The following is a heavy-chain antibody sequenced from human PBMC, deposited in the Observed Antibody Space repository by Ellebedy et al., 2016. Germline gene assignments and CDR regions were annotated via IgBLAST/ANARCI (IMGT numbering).Heavy chain of an antibody. CDR2: LSGSGPKT. CDR3: AKHETDGDYYFDL. Sequence: GESLKISXAASGFTFKTYAMSWVRQALGEGLEWVSTLSGSGPKTYYADSVQGRFTISRDNSKSTLYLQMNSLRAEDTAVYYCAKHETDGDYYFDLWGRGTLVTVSS. CDR1: GFTFKTYA. D-gene: IGHD2-21*01. J-gene: IGHJ2*01. V-gene: IGHV3-23*01.